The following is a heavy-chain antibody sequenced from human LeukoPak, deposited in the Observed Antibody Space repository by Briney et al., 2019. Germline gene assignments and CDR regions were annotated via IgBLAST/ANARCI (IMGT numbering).Heavy chain of an antibody. J-gene: IGHJ4*02. CDR3: AREAYSSSWYSTQY. D-gene: IGHD6-13*01. CDR2: INPNSGGT. CDR1: GYTFTGYY. V-gene: IGHV1-2*02. Sequence: ASVKVSCKASGYTFTGYYMHWVRQAPGQGLEWMGWINPNSGGTNYAQKFQGRVTMTRDMSISTAYMELSRLRSDDTAVYYCAREAYSSSWYSTQYWGQGTLVTVSS.